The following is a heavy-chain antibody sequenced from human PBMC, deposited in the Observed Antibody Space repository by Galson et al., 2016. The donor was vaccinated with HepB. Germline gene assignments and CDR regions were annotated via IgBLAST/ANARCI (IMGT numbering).Heavy chain of an antibody. V-gene: IGHV4-59*02. Sequence: SETLSLTCSVSGGSVNSDYWSWVRRPPGMGLEWIGYGHYSGSTNYSPSLKSRVSILLDTSKNQYSLRLTSVTAADTAVYYCARVRHIAAAGSFNYHSLDVWGHGTTVTVSS. CDR1: GGSVNSDY. CDR2: GHYSGST. D-gene: IGHD6-13*01. J-gene: IGHJ6*02. CDR3: ARVRHIAAAGSFNYHSLDV.